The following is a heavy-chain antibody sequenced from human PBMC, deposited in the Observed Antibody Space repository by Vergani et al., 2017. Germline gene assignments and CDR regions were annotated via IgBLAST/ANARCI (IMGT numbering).Heavy chain of an antibody. CDR2: INHSGST. CDR1: GGSFSGYY. Sequence: QVQLQQWGAGLLKPSETLSLTCAVSGGSFSGYYWSWIRQPPGKGLEWIGEINHSGSTNYNPSLKSRVTISVDTSKNQFSLKLSSVTAADTAVYYCARREIAAAVTNFDYWGQGTLVTVSS. CDR3: ARREIAAAVTNFDY. D-gene: IGHD6-13*01. J-gene: IGHJ4*02. V-gene: IGHV4-34*01.